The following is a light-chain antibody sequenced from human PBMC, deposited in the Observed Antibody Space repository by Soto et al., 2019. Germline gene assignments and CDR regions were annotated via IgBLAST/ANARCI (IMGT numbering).Light chain of an antibody. CDR1: SSNIGSNH. V-gene: IGLV1-47*01. CDR3: SARDDSLSGVV. Sequence: AVVTQPPSASGTPGQRVTISCSGSSSNIGSNHVYWYQQFPGMAPKLLMYRSDQRPSGVPDRFSGSKSGTSASLAISGLRSDDEADYYCSARDDSLSGVVFGGGTKLTVL. CDR2: RSD. J-gene: IGLJ2*01.